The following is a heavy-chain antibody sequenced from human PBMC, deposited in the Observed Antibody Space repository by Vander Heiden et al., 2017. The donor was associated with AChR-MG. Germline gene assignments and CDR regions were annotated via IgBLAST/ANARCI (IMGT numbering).Heavy chain of an antibody. CDR2: INPNSGGT. Sequence: QVQLVQSGAEVKKPGASVKVSCKASGYTFTGYYMHWVRQAPGQGLEWMGWINPNSGGTNYAQKFQGRVTMTRDTSISTAYMELSRLRSDDTAVYYCARDLWPRDWEEYYFDYWGQGTLVTVSS. CDR3: ARDLWPRDWEEYYFDY. J-gene: IGHJ4*02. V-gene: IGHV1-2*02. D-gene: IGHD1-26*01. CDR1: GYTFTGYY.